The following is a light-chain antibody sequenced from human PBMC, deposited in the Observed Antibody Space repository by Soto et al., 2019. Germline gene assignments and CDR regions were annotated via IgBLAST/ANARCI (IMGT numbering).Light chain of an antibody. J-gene: IGKJ1*01. CDR1: QDISNE. CDR2: ATS. CDR3: LQDYNYPWT. Sequence: QMTQSPSSLSASVGDRVSITCRASQDISNELGCYQQKPGKTPTLLIYATSSLQSGVPSRFSGSRSGTEFTLTISSLQPEDFATYYCLQDYNYPWTFGQGTKVELK. V-gene: IGKV1-6*01.